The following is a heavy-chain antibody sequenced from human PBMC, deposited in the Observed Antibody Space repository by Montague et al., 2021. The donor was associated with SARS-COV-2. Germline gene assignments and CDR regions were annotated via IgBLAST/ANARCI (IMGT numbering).Heavy chain of an antibody. V-gene: IGHV4-39*07. Sequence: SETLSLTCTVSRDSISSHNYFWAWIRQPPGKGLEWIGSVDYSGLTFYNPSLESRVTISVDTSKKQFSLKVNSVTAADTAVYYCAKDREARAWGTFDIWGQGAMVTVSS. CDR3: AKDREARAWGTFDI. D-gene: IGHD3-16*01. CDR1: RDSISSHNYF. J-gene: IGHJ3*02. CDR2: VDYSGLT.